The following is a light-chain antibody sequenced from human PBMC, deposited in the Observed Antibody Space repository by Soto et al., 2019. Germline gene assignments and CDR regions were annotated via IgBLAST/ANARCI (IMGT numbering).Light chain of an antibody. Sequence: DIQMTQSPSTLSASVGDRVTITCRASQSISSWLAWYQQKPGKAPKLLIYDASSLESGVPSRFSGSGSGTEFSLTISRLQPVDFATYYCQQYNGGLTFGGGTKVEIQ. CDR2: DAS. V-gene: IGKV1-5*01. CDR1: QSISSW. J-gene: IGKJ4*01. CDR3: QQYNGGLT.